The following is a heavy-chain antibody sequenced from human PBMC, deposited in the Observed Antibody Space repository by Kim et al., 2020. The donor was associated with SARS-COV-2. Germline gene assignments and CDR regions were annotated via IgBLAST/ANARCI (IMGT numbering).Heavy chain of an antibody. V-gene: IGHV3-15*01. D-gene: IGHD2-2*01. Sequence: GGSLRLSCAASGFSFNDAWMSWVRQAPGKGLEWVGRIKSRSDGGTTEYAAPVKGRFSISRDDSKNTQYLQMNSLKTEDTAVYHCATGYTSTQFPELDSWGQGTLVTVSS. CDR3: ATGYTSTQFPELDS. CDR1: GFSFNDAW. CDR2: IKSRSDGGTT. J-gene: IGHJ4*02.